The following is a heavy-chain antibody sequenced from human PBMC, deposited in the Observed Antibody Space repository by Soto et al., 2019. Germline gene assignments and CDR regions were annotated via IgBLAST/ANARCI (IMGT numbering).Heavy chain of an antibody. CDR2: VFHSGSS. V-gene: IGHV4-59*02. CDR1: GASVTGFY. CDR3: ARAPVLAVAHSVY. Sequence: QVQLQESGPRLVKPSETLSVTCTVSGASVTGFYWSWIRQPPGKGLEWIGYVFHSGSSNYNPSLKSRVTISVDTSKSQISMRLTSVTAADTALYYCARAPVLAVAHSVYWSQGTLVTVSS. J-gene: IGHJ4*02. D-gene: IGHD6-19*01.